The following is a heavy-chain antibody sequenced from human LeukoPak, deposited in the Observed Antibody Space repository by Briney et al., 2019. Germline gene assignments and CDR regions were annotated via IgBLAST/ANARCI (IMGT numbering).Heavy chain of an antibody. CDR1: EFIFTTYS. V-gene: IGHV3-48*04. D-gene: IGHD1-26*01. Sequence: GGSLRLSCAASEFIFTTYSMNWVRQAPGKGLEWVSYISSSGSTIYYADSVKGCFTMSRDNAKHSLYLQMNSLRAEDTAVYHCTRGGLGSWTFDSWGQGTRVTVSS. CDR2: ISSSGSTI. CDR3: TRGGLGSWTFDS. J-gene: IGHJ4*02.